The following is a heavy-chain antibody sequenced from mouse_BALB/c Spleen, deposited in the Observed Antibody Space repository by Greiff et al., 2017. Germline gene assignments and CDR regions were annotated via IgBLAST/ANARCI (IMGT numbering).Heavy chain of an antibody. J-gene: IGHJ4*01. V-gene: IGHV5-4*02. Sequence: DVHLVESGGGLVKPGGSLKLSCAASGFTFSDYYMYWVRQTPEKRLEWVATISDGGSYTYYPDSVKGRFTISRDNAKNNLYLQMSSLKSEDTAMYYCARDRGVYAMDYWGQGTSVTVSS. CDR3: ARDRGVYAMDY. CDR1: GFTFSDYY. CDR2: ISDGGSYT. D-gene: IGHD3-1*01.